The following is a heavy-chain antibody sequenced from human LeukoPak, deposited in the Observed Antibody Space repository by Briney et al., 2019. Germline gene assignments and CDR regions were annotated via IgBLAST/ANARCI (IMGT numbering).Heavy chain of an antibody. CDR2: INPNSGVT. D-gene: IGHD6-19*01. Sequence: VASVKVSCKASGYTFTDCYMHWVRQAPGQGLEWMGWINPNSGVTNYAQKFQVRVTMTGDTSISTVYMELSRLRSDDTAVYYCARDLRLAVSGTSGFDIWGQGTVVTVSS. CDR1: GYTFTDCY. J-gene: IGHJ3*02. CDR3: ARDLRLAVSGTSGFDI. V-gene: IGHV1-2*02.